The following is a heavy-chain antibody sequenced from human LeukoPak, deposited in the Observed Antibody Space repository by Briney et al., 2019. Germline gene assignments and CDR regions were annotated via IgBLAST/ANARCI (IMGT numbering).Heavy chain of an antibody. CDR2: IKSKADGETT. CDR3: TTVGYASVTAR. Sequence: GGSLRLSCAASGFTFSNAWMSWVRQAPGKGLEWVGRIKSKADGETTDYAAPVKGRFTISRDDSKNTLYLQMNSLKTEDTAVYYCTTVGYASVTARWGQGTLVTVSS. D-gene: IGHD2-8*01. CDR1: GFTFSNAW. J-gene: IGHJ4*02. V-gene: IGHV3-15*01.